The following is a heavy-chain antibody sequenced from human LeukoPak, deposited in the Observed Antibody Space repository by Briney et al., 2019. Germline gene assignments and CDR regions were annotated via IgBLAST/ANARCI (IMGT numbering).Heavy chain of an antibody. J-gene: IGHJ4*02. Sequence: GESLKISCKGSGYSFTSYWIGWVRQMPGKGLEWMGIIYPGDSDTRYSPSFQGQVTISADKSISTAYLQWSSLKASDTAMYYCARRVGYCSSTSCYVDYWGQGTLATVSS. CDR1: GYSFTSYW. CDR3: ARRVGYCSSTSCYVDY. D-gene: IGHD2-2*01. V-gene: IGHV5-51*01. CDR2: IYPGDSDT.